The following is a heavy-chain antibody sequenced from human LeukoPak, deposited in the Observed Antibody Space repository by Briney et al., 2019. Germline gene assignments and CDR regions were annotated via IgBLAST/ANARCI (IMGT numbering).Heavy chain of an antibody. CDR3: ARDRSSMVRGVIASY. J-gene: IGHJ4*02. D-gene: IGHD3-10*01. CDR1: GYTFTSYG. CDR2: ISAYNGNT. V-gene: IGHV1-18*01. Sequence: ASVKVSCKASGYTFTSYGISWLRQAPAQGLEWMGWISAYNGNTNYAQKLQGRVTMTTDTSTSTAYMELRSLRSDDTAVYYCARDRSSMVRGVIASYWGQGTLVTVSS.